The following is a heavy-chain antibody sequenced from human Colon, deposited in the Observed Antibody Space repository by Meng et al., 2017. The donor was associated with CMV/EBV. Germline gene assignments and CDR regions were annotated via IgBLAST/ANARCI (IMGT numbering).Heavy chain of an antibody. J-gene: IGHJ5*02. Sequence: ASVKVSCKASGYAFNKYYFHWVRQAPGQGLEWMGIINPGGDSTNYVQSFQGRVTMTRDTSTSTVYMELSGLRSADTAIYYCAITLRNWGNWFDPWGQGSLVTISS. CDR2: INPGGDST. CDR3: AITLRNWGNWFDP. V-gene: IGHV1-46*02. D-gene: IGHD7-27*01. CDR1: GYAFNKYY.